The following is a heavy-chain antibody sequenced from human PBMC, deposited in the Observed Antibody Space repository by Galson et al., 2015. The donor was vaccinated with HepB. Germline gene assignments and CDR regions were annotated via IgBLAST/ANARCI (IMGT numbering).Heavy chain of an antibody. Sequence: SVKVSCKASGGTFSSYAISWVRQAPGQGLEWMGGIIPIFGTANYAQKFQGRVTITADESTSTAYMELSSLRSEDTAVYYCASTPDGPIPAADQKYYFDYWGQGTLVTVSS. CDR1: GGTFSSYA. CDR3: ASTPDGPIPAADQKYYFDY. CDR2: IIPIFGTA. J-gene: IGHJ4*02. D-gene: IGHD2-2*01. V-gene: IGHV1-69*13.